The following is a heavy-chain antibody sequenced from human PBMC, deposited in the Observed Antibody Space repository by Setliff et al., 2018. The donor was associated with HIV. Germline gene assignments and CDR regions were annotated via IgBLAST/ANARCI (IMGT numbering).Heavy chain of an antibody. Sequence: LRLSCAASGFTFDSYVMNWVRQAPGKVLEWVSYISTSGSNTFYADSVKGRFSISRDNSKNTLYLKLNSLRAEDTAVYYCAKVKLTIGYFDLWGRGALVTVSS. V-gene: IGHV3-48*03. CDR2: ISTSGSNT. CDR1: GFTFDSYV. D-gene: IGHD4-17*01. J-gene: IGHJ2*01. CDR3: AKVKLTIGYFDL.